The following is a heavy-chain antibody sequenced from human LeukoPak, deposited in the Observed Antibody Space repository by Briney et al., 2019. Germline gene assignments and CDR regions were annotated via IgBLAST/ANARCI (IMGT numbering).Heavy chain of an antibody. CDR3: AKTMVVTANPRAFDI. J-gene: IGHJ3*02. V-gene: IGHV3-23*01. CDR1: GLTFSSYA. CDR2: ISGSGGKT. Sequence: GGSLRLSCAASGLTFSSYAMSWVRQAPGKGLEWVSGISGSGGKTYYADSVKGRFTISRDNSKSTLYLQMNSLRAEDTAVYYCAKTMVVTANPRAFDIWGQGTMVTVSS. D-gene: IGHD2-21*02.